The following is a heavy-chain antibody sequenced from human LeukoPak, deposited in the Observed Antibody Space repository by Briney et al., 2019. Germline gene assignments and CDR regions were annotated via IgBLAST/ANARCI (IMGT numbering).Heavy chain of an antibody. Sequence: SETLSLTCTVSGGSISGYYWSWIRQPPGKGLEWIGYIYYSGSTYYNPSLKSRVTISVDTSRNQFSLKLSSVTAADTAVYYCASRPGIAVAGFDYWGQGTLVTVSS. CDR1: GGSISGYY. D-gene: IGHD6-19*01. V-gene: IGHV4-59*08. J-gene: IGHJ4*02. CDR3: ASRPGIAVAGFDY. CDR2: IYYSGST.